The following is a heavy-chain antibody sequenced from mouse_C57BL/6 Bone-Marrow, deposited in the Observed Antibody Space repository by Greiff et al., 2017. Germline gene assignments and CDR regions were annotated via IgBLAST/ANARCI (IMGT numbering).Heavy chain of an antibody. CDR3: SSFDGNYFDF. V-gene: IGHV14-4*01. CDR1: GFNIKDDY. D-gene: IGHD2-3*01. CDR2: IDPEIGDT. Sequence: VQLQQSGAELVRPGASVKLSCPASGFNIKDDYIHWVKQRPEQGLEWIGWIDPEIGDTEYASKFQGKATITSDTSSNTAYLQRSSLTSEDTAVYYCSSFDGNYFDFWGQGTPLTVAS. J-gene: IGHJ2*01.